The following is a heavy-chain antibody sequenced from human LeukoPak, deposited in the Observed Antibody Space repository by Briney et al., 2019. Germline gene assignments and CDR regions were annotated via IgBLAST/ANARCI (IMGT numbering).Heavy chain of an antibody. CDR1: GGSISLYY. V-gene: IGHV4-59*01. J-gene: IGHJ4*02. Sequence: SETLSLTCTVYGGSISLYYWSWIRQPPGKGLEWIGYFYDTRSPKYNPSLERRVTISVDMSRNQFSLNLTSVTTADTAVYYCARGRGSLTYWGQGTLATVSS. CDR2: FYDTRSP. D-gene: IGHD3-10*01. CDR3: ARGRGSLTY.